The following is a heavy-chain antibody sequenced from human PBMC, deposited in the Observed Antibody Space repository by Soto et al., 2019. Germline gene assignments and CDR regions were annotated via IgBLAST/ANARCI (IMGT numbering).Heavy chain of an antibody. V-gene: IGHV2-5*02. CDR2: IYWDDDK. D-gene: IGHD2-21*02. CDR1: GFSLSTSGVG. Sequence: QITLKESGPPLVKPTQTLTLTCTFSGFSLSTSGVGVGWIRQPPGKALEWLALIYWDDDKRYSPSLKSRLTITKDTSKNQVVLTMTNMDPVDTATYYCAHSMYCGGDCGGRFDYWGQGTLVTVSS. CDR3: AHSMYCGGDCGGRFDY. J-gene: IGHJ4*02.